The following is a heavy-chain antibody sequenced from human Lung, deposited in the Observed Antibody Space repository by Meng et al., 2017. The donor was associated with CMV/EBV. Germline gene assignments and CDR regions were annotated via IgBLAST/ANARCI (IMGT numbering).Heavy chain of an antibody. V-gene: IGHV4-4*02. J-gene: IGHJ4*02. Sequence: QVERPESGPGLVKAAGTLSLTCAVSCGSISSMNWWSWVRQPPGKGLEWIGEIYHSGSTNYNPSLKSRVTISVDKSKNQFSLKLSSVTAADTAVYYCASFPPPGKQWLVTDYWGQGTLVTVSS. CDR1: CGSISSMNW. D-gene: IGHD6-19*01. CDR2: IYHSGST. CDR3: ASFPPPGKQWLVTDY.